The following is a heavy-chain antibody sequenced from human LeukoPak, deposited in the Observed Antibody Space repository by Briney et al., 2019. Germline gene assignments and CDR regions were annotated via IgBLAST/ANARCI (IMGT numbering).Heavy chain of an antibody. CDR2: MNQDGSER. CDR3: VKDRGYSTFDY. CDR1: GFLFSNSW. Sequence: GGSLRLSCEASGFLFSNSWMSWVRQAPGKGLEWVANMNQDGSERNYVDSVKGRLTISRDNAKGSLYLQMNGLRAEDTAVYLCVKDRGYSTFDYWGQGTLVTVSS. D-gene: IGHD4-23*01. J-gene: IGHJ4*02. V-gene: IGHV3-7*03.